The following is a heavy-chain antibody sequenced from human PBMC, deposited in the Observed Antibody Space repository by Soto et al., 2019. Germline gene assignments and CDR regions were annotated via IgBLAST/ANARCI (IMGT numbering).Heavy chain of an antibody. D-gene: IGHD5-18*01. CDR1: GYTFTSYG. V-gene: IGHV1-18*04. Sequence: ASVKVSCKASGYTFTSYGISWVRQSPGQGLEWMGWISVDDGDTNYAQNFQGRVTMSTDTSTSTAYMEMRSLRSDDTAVYYCARDQVAKWAPGSAMVNYYYGMDAWGQGTTVTVSS. CDR2: ISVDDGDT. J-gene: IGHJ6*02. CDR3: ARDQVAKWAPGSAMVNYYYGMDA.